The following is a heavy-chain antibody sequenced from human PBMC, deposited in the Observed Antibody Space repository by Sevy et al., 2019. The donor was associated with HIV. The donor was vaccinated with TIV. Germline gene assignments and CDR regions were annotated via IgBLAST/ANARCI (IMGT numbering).Heavy chain of an antibody. D-gene: IGHD3-3*01. J-gene: IGHJ6*02. CDR3: ASGITIFGVVDYYYYYGMDV. Sequence: ASVKVSCKASGYTFTGYYMHWVRQAPGQGLEWMGWINPNSGGTNYAQKFQGRVTMTRDTSINTAYMELSRLRSDDTAVYYCASGITIFGVVDYYYYYGMDVWGQGTTVTVSS. V-gene: IGHV1-2*02. CDR1: GYTFTGYY. CDR2: INPNSGGT.